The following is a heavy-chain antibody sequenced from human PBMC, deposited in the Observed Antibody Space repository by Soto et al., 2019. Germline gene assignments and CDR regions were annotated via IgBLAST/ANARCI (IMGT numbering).Heavy chain of an antibody. Sequence: PGESLKISCKGSGYSFTSYWISWVRQMPGKGLEMMGRIALSDSYTNYSPSFQGHVTISPDKSISTACLQWSSLKASDTAMYYCARRDIGDYYYGMDVWGQGTTVTVS. V-gene: IGHV5-10-1*01. CDR2: IALSDSYT. J-gene: IGHJ6*02. CDR3: ARRDIGDYYYGMDV. CDR1: GYSFTSYW.